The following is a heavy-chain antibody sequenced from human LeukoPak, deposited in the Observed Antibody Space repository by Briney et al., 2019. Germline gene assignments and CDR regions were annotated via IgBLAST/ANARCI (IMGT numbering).Heavy chain of an antibody. CDR3: ARDSGSSWYFGL. CDR1: GFTFSSYG. D-gene: IGHD6-13*01. J-gene: IGHJ2*01. CDR2: ISSSGSYI. V-gene: IGHV3-21*06. Sequence: PGGSLRLSCAASGFTFSSYGMNWVRQAPGKGLEWVSYISSSGSYIYYADSVKGRFTISRDNAKSSLDLQLNSLRAEDTAVYYCARDSGSSWYFGLWGRGTLVTVSS.